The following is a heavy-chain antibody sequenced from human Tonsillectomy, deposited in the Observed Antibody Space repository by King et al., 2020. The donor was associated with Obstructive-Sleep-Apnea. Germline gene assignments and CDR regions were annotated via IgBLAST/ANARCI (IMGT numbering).Heavy chain of an antibody. D-gene: IGHD3-10*01. V-gene: IGHV4-59*01. CDR2: IYYSGST. CDR1: GGSISSYY. Sequence: HVQLQESGPGLVKPSETLSLTCTVSGGSISSYYWSWIRQPPGKGLEWIGSIYYSGSTNYNPSLKCRVTISVDTSKNQFSLKVNSVTAADTAVYYCAREPDGSGSYYWFDYWGQGTLVTVSS. CDR3: AREPDGSGSYYWFDY. J-gene: IGHJ4*02.